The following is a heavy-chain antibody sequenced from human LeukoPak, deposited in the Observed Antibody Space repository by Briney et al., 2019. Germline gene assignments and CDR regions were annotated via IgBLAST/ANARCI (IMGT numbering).Heavy chain of an antibody. D-gene: IGHD6-19*01. V-gene: IGHV4-61*02. CDR3: ATSGVAVVFDY. Sequence: SQTLSLTCTVSGGSISSGSYYWSWIRQPAGKGLEWIGRIYTSGSTNYNPSLKSRVTISVDTSKNQFSLKLSSVTAADTAVYYCATSGVAVVFDYWGQGTLDTVSS. CDR1: GGSISSGSYY. CDR2: IYTSGST. J-gene: IGHJ4*02.